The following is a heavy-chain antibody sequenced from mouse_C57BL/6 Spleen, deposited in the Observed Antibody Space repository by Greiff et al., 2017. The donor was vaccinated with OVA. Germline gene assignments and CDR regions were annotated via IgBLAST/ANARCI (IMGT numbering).Heavy chain of an antibody. CDR1: GYSITSGYY. CDR3: ARDPDGYHFDY. J-gene: IGHJ2*01. Sequence: EVQLVESGPGLVKPSQSLSLTCSVTGYSITSGYYWNWIRQFPGNKLEWMGYISYDGSNNYNPYLKNRISITRDTSKNQFFLKLNSVTTEDTATYYCARDPDGYHFDYWGQGTTLTVSS. V-gene: IGHV3-6*01. CDR2: ISYDGSN. D-gene: IGHD2-3*01.